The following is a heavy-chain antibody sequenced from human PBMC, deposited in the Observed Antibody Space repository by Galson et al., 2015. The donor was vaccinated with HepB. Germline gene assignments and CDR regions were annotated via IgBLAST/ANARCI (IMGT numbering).Heavy chain of an antibody. CDR2: INPNSGGT. Sequence: SVKVSCKASGYTFTGYYMHWVRQAPGQGLEWMGWINPNSGGTNYAQKFQGRVTMTRDTSISTAYMELSRLRSDDTAVYYCARVAKVAGTVDYWGQGTLVTVSS. J-gene: IGHJ4*02. CDR1: GYTFTGYY. CDR3: ARVAKVAGTVDY. D-gene: IGHD6-19*01. V-gene: IGHV1-2*02.